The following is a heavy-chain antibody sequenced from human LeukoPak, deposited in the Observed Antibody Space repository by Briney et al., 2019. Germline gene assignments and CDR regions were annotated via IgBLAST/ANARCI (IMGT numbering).Heavy chain of an antibody. V-gene: IGHV3-7*01. CDR1: GFTFSTFW. CDR2: IKPDGSEK. Sequence: PGGSLRLSCAASGFTFSTFWMTWVRQAPGKGLEWVANIKPDGSEKSYVDSVKGRFTVSRDNAKSSLYLQMNSLRAEDTAVYYCARDGQRYFDWLLDYSYYYGMDVWGQGTTVTVSS. J-gene: IGHJ6*02. D-gene: IGHD3-9*01. CDR3: ARDGQRYFDWLLDYSYYYGMDV.